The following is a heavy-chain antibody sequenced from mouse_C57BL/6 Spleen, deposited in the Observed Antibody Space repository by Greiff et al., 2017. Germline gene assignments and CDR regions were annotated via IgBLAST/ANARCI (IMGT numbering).Heavy chain of an antibody. Sequence: QVQLQQSGAELVKPGASVKMSCKASGYTFTSYWITWVKQRPGQGLEWIGDIYPGSGSTNYNEKFKSKATLTVDTSSSTAYMQLSSLTSEDSAVYFCARSVPHDYGSSYWGKGTTLTVSS. D-gene: IGHD1-1*01. V-gene: IGHV1-55*01. CDR2: IYPGSGST. CDR3: ARSVPHDYGSSY. CDR1: GYTFTSYW. J-gene: IGHJ2*01.